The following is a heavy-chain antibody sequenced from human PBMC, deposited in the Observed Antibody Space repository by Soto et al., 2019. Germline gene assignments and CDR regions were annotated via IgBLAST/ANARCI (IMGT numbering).Heavy chain of an antibody. CDR1: GFTPTTTP. Sequence: QPGGSLRLSCAGSGFTPTTTPLSWVRQPPGKGLEWVTTISGTSSRTYYVDSVKGRFFISRDNSKNTVTLQMNNLTLDDTAVYYCAPSFRYFENWGQGTQVTVST. D-gene: IGHD3-9*01. CDR3: APSFRYFEN. V-gene: IGHV3-23*01. J-gene: IGHJ4*02. CDR2: ISGTSSRT.